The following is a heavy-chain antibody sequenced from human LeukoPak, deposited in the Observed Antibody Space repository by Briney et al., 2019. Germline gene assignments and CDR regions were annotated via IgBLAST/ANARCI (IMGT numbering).Heavy chain of an antibody. CDR3: ARLQVYCGGDCYPRWFDP. CDR1: GSSISSFY. CDR2: IYYSGIT. Sequence: SETLSLTCSVSGSSISSFYWSWIRQPPGKGLEWIAYIYYSGITNYNPSLKRRVTISLDTPKNQISLKLSSVTAADTAVYYCARLQVYCGGDCYPRWFDPWGQGTLVTVSS. V-gene: IGHV4-59*08. D-gene: IGHD2-21*02. J-gene: IGHJ5*02.